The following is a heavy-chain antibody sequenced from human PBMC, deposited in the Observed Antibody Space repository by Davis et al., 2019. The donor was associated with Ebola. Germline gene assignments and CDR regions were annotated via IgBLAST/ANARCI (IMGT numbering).Heavy chain of an antibody. CDR1: VYIFTSYG. J-gene: IGHJ5*02. CDR3: ARGRTVTGTRGLSWFDP. D-gene: IGHD6-19*01. CDR2: ISAYNGNT. V-gene: IGHV1-18*01. Sequence: AASVKVSCKASVYIFTSYGLPWVRQAPGQGLEWMGWISAYNGNTNYAQKLQCRVTMTTETSTTPAYMELSSPRSEGTAAYYCARGRTVTGTRGLSWFDPWGQEALVTVSS.